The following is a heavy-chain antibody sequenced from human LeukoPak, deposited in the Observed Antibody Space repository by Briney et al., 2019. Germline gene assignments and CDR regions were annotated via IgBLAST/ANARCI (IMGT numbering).Heavy chain of an antibody. CDR3: ARSWGVPMQKAPNWFDP. D-gene: IGHD3-10*01. CDR1: GGSISSGGYY. Sequence: KTSQTLSLTCTVSGGSISSGGYYWSRIRQHPGKGLEWIGYIYYSGSTYYNPSLKSRVTISVGTSKNQFSLKLSSVTAADTAVYYCARSWGVPMQKAPNWFDPWGQGTLVTVSS. CDR2: IYYSGST. J-gene: IGHJ5*02. V-gene: IGHV4-31*03.